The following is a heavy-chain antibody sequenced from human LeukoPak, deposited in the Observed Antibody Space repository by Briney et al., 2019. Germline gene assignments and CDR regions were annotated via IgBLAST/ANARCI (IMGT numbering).Heavy chain of an antibody. CDR3: ARGPTPTRNLYFDY. CDR1: GGSISSYY. V-gene: IGHV4-59*01. J-gene: IGHJ4*02. CDR2: IYYSGST. D-gene: IGHD4-17*01. Sequence: SETLSLTCTVSGGSISSYYWSWIRQPPGKGLEWIGYIYYSGSTNYNPSLKSRVTISVDTSKNQFSLKLSSVTAADTAVYYCARGPTPTRNLYFDYWGQGALVTVSS.